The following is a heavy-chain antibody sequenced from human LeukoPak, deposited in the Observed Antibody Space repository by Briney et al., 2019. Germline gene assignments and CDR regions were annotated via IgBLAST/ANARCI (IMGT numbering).Heavy chain of an antibody. J-gene: IGHJ4*02. D-gene: IGHD6-19*01. Sequence: GGSLRLSCAASGFTFSSYEMNWVRQAPGKGLEWVSYISSSGSTIYYADSVKGRFTISRANAKNSLYLQMNSLRVEDTAVYYCASLAVAGTYYFDYWGQGTLVTVSS. CDR2: ISSSGSTI. CDR1: GFTFSSYE. CDR3: ASLAVAGTYYFDY. V-gene: IGHV3-48*03.